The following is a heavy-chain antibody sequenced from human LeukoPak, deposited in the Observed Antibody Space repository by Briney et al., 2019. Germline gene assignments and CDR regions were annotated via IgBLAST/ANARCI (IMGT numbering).Heavy chain of an antibody. D-gene: IGHD3-3*01. CDR1: GGTFSSYA. CDR2: IIPIFGTA. CDR3: ARWTTYYDFWSGYLPDAFDI. J-gene: IGHJ3*02. Sequence: GASVKVSCKASGGTFSSYAISWVRQAPGQGLEWMGGIIPIFGTANYAQKFQGRVTITTDESTSTAYTELSSLRSEDTAVYYCARWTTYYDFWSGYLPDAFDIWGQGTMVTVSS. V-gene: IGHV1-69*05.